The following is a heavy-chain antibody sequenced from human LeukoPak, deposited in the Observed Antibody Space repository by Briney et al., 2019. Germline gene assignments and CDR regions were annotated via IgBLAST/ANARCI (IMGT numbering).Heavy chain of an antibody. CDR2: IRYDGSDK. CDR3: AKDQSYVAVVAATLDY. Sequence: GGSLRLSCAASGFTFSSYGMHWVRQAPGKGLEWVAFIRYDGSDKYYADSVKDRFTISRDNSKNTLCLQMNSLKADDTAVYYCAKDQSYVAVVAATLDYWGQGTLVTVS. D-gene: IGHD2-15*01. J-gene: IGHJ4*02. V-gene: IGHV3-30*02. CDR1: GFTFSSYG.